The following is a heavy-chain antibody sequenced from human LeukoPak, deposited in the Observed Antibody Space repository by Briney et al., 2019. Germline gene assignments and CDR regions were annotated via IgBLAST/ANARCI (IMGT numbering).Heavy chain of an antibody. CDR2: ISGSGGST. D-gene: IGHD6-19*01. J-gene: IGHJ4*02. V-gene: IGHV3-23*01. Sequence: GGSLRLSCAASGFTFSTYAMSWVRQAPGKGLEWVSTISGSGGSTYYADSVKGRFTISRDNSKNTLYLQMNSLRAEDTAVYYCAKDLGRSGWSDFDYWGQGTLVTVSS. CDR1: GFTFSTYA. CDR3: AKDLGRSGWSDFDY.